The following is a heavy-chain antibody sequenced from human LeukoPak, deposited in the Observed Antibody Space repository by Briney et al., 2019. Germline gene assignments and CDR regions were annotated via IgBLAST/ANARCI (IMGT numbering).Heavy chain of an antibody. CDR3: AKVRPTSSGRSGFFDY. Sequence: GRSLRLSCAASGFTFDDYAMHWVRQAPGKGLEWVSGISWNSGSIGYADSVKGRFTISRDNAKNSLYLQMNSLRAEDAALYYCAKVRPTSSGRSGFFDYWGQGTLVTVSS. V-gene: IGHV3-9*01. D-gene: IGHD6-19*01. J-gene: IGHJ4*02. CDR1: GFTFDDYA. CDR2: ISWNSGSI.